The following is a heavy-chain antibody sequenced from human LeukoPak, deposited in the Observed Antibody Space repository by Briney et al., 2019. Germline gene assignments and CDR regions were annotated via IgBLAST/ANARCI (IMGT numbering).Heavy chain of an antibody. CDR2: IYYSGST. D-gene: IGHD5-12*01. CDR3: ARVGSGYFIY. V-gene: IGHV4-39*07. CDR1: GGSISSSSYY. J-gene: IGHJ4*02. Sequence: SETPSLTCTVSGGSISSSSYYWGWIRQPPGKGLEWIGSIYYSGSTYYNPSLKSRITISVDTSKNQFSLKLSSVTAADTAVYYCARVGSGYFIYWGQGTLVTVSS.